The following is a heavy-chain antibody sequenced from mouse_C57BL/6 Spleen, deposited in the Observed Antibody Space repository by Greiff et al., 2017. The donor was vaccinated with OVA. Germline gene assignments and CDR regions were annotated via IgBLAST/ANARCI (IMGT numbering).Heavy chain of an antibody. V-gene: IGHV1-72*01. CDR2: IDPNSGGT. D-gene: IGHD1-1*01. CDR3: AILITTVVATGDY. Sequence: VQLQQPGAELVKPGASVKLSCKASGYTFTSYWMHWVKQRPGRGLEWIGRIDPNSGGTKYNEKFKSKATLTVDKPSSTAYMQLSSLTSEDSAVYYCAILITTVVATGDYWGQGTTLTVSS. J-gene: IGHJ2*01. CDR1: GYTFTSYW.